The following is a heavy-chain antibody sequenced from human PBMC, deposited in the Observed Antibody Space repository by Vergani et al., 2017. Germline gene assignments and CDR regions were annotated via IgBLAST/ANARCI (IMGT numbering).Heavy chain of an antibody. Sequence: QVQLVESGGGVVQPGGSLRLSCAASGFTFSHYGMSWVRQAPGKGLDWVAFIRSDGSNKYYVESVKGRFAISRDNSKNTLSLQMNSLRAEDTAMFYCVKDRGASIGFDDWGQGTQVTVSS. CDR2: IRSDGSNK. D-gene: IGHD2-2*01. CDR1: GFTFSHYG. CDR3: VKDRGASIGFDD. V-gene: IGHV3-30*02. J-gene: IGHJ4*02.